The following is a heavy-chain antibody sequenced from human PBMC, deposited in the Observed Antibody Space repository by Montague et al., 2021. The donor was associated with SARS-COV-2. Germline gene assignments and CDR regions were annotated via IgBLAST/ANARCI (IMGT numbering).Heavy chain of an antibody. CDR2: IYCSGST. Sequence: SETLSLTCTVSGDSISSSSYYWVWHRQPPGKGLMWNGSIYCSGSTYSNPSLQSRISISVYTTKNQLSLKLSSVTAADTAVYYCSRDQGYNWNYYNYSSMDVWGQGTPVTVSS. CDR1: GDSISSSSYY. CDR3: SRDQGYNWNYYNYSSMDV. J-gene: IGHJ6*02. V-gene: IGHV4-39*07. D-gene: IGHD1-20*01.